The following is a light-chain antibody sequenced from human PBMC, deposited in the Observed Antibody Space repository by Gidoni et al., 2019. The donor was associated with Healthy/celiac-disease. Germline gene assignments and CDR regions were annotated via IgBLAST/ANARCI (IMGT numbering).Light chain of an antibody. V-gene: IGKV3-11*01. Sequence: EIGFTQSPATLSLSPGERATPSCRASQSVSSYLAWYQQKPGQAPRLLIYDASNRATGIPARFSGSGSGTDFTLTISSLEPEDFAVYYCQQRSNWSWTFGQGTKVEIK. J-gene: IGKJ1*01. CDR3: QQRSNWSWT. CDR2: DAS. CDR1: QSVSSY.